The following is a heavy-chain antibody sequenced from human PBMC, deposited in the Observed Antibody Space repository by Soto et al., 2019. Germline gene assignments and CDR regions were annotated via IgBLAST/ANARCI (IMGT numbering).Heavy chain of an antibody. CDR2: INPSGGST. CDR1: GYTFTSYY. CDR3: AREVVITAAFDY. Sequence: ASVKVSCKASGYTFTSYYMHWVRQAPGQGLEWMGIINPSGGSTSYAQKFQGSVTMTRDTSTSTVYMELSSLRAEDTAVYYCAREVVITAAFDYWGQGTLVTVSS. D-gene: IGHD3-22*01. J-gene: IGHJ4*02. V-gene: IGHV1-46*01.